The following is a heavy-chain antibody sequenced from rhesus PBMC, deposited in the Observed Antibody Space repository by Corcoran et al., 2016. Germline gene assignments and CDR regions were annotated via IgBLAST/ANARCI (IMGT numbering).Heavy chain of an antibody. CDR2: IYGSGGRT. CDR3: ARLIDY. CDR1: GGSISGYY. V-gene: IGHV4-160*01. J-gene: IGHJ4*01. Sequence: QVQLQESGPGLVKPSETLSLTCAVSGGSISGYYWNWIRQPPGKGLEWLGRIYGSGGRTDYNPSVKSRVTISIDTSKNQVSLKLSSVTAADTAVYYCARLIDYWGQGVLVTVSS.